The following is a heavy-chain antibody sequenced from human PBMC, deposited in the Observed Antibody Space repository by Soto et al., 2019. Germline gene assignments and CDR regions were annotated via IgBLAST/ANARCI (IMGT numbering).Heavy chain of an antibody. Sequence: PSETLSLTCTVSGGSINDFFWNWIRQTPGKGLEWIGKVNHNGRNNYNPSLKSRVTISLDMSKNQISLKLTSVTAADTAVYYCARGGSSDWQVAFDFWGQGTMVTVSS. CDR1: GGSINDFF. D-gene: IGHD6-19*01. CDR3: ARGGSSDWQVAFDF. J-gene: IGHJ3*01. V-gene: IGHV4-34*01. CDR2: VNHNGRN.